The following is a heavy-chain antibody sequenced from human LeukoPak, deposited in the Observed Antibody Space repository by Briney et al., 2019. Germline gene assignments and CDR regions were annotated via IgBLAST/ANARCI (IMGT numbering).Heavy chain of an antibody. V-gene: IGHV4-4*07. CDR1: GGSISSYY. CDR3: ARVGYCSGGSCDDAFDI. CDR2: IYTSGST. Sequence: PSETLSLTCTVSGGSISSYYWSWIRQPAGKGLEWIGRIYTSGSTNYNPSLKSRVTMSVDTSKNQFSLKLSSVAAADTAVYYCARVGYCSGGSCDDAFDIWGQGTMVTVSS. D-gene: IGHD2-15*01. J-gene: IGHJ3*02.